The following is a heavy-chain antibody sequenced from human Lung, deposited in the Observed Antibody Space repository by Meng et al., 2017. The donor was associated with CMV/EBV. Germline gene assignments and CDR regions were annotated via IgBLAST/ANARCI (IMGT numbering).Heavy chain of an antibody. CDR3: TGHAREYYYGSSGTPYHYYYGMDV. V-gene: IGHV3-73*01. CDR2: IRSKANGYAT. J-gene: IGHJ6*04. Sequence: WGSLRLXCAASGFTFSGSAMHWVRQASRKGLEWVCRIRSKANGYATAYAAPVKGRFTISRDDSKNTASLQMNSLKTEDAAVYYCTGHAREYYYGSSGTPYHYYYGMDVWXKGTXVTVSS. CDR1: GFTFSGSA. D-gene: IGHD3-22*01.